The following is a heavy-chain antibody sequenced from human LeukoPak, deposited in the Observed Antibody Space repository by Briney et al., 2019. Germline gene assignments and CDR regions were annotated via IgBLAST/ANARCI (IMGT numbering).Heavy chain of an antibody. CDR1: GRSISNSY. V-gene: IGHV4-59*08. J-gene: IGHJ4*02. CDR2: IYYSGIT. D-gene: IGHD1-1*01. CDR3: ARLRDLYNIFDY. Sequence: SETLSLTCTVSGRSISNSYCSWIRQPPGKGLEWIGYIYYSGITNYNPSLKSRVTISVDTPKNQFSLKLRPVTAADAAFYYCARLRDLYNIFDYWGQGTLVTVSS.